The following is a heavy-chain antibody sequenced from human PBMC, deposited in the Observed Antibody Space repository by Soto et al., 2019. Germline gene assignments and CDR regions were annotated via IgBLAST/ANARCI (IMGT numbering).Heavy chain of an antibody. CDR2: IKQDGSEK. CDR1: GFTFSSYW. J-gene: IGHJ6*03. CDR3: ARDRPPGSVFGVDSYYYYYMDV. D-gene: IGHD3-3*01. Sequence: GGSLRLSCAASGFTFSSYWMSWVRQAPGKGLEWVANIKQDGSEKYYVDSVKGRFTISRDNAKNSLYLQMNSLRAEDTAVYYCARDRPPGSVFGVDSYYYYYMDVWGKGTTVTVSS. V-gene: IGHV3-7*01.